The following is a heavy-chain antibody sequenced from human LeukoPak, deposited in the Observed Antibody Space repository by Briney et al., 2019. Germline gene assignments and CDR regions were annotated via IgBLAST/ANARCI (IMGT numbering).Heavy chain of an antibody. Sequence: PSETLSLTCTVSGGSISSGDYYWSWIRQPPGKGLEWIGYIHYSGSTYHNPSLKSRVIISVDTSKNQFSLKLSSVTAADTAVYYCARVADFWSGYYYDYWGQGTLVTVSS. D-gene: IGHD3-3*01. CDR1: GGSISSGDYY. CDR2: IHYSGST. V-gene: IGHV4-30-4*02. J-gene: IGHJ4*02. CDR3: ARVADFWSGYYYDY.